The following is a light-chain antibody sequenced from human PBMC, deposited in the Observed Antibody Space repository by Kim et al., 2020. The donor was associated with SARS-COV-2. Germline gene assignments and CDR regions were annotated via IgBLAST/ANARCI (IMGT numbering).Light chain of an antibody. Sequence: PPGERATLSCRASQSVSSSYLAWYQQKPGQAPRHLIYGASSRATGIPDRFSGSGSGTDFTLTISRLEPEDFAVYYCQQYGSSLWTFGQGTKVDIK. J-gene: IGKJ1*01. V-gene: IGKV3-20*01. CDR1: QSVSSSY. CDR3: QQYGSSLWT. CDR2: GAS.